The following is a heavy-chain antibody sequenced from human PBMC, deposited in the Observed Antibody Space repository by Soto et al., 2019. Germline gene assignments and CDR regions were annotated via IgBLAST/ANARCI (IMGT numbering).Heavy chain of an antibody. J-gene: IGHJ5*02. CDR2: IYYSGST. D-gene: IGHD2-2*01. CDR3: ARGASIVVVPAATQNWFDP. V-gene: IGHV4-59*01. Sequence: SETLSLTCTVSGGSISSYYWSWIRQPPGKGLEWIGYIYYSGSTNYNPSLKSRVTISVDTSKNQFSLKLSSVTAADAAVYYCARGASIVVVPAATQNWFDPWGQGTLVTVSS. CDR1: GGSISSYY.